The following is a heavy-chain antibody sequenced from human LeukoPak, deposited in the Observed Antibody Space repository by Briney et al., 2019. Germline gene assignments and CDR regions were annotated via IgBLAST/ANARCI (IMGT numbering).Heavy chain of an antibody. Sequence: SETLSLTCTVSGGSISSYYWSWIRQPPGKGLEWIGYIYYSGSTNFNPSLKSRVTISVDTSKNQFSLKLSSVTAADTAVYYCARDRLYCSGGSCYEGAFDYWGQGTLVTVSS. J-gene: IGHJ4*02. CDR2: IYYSGST. D-gene: IGHD2-15*01. V-gene: IGHV4-59*01. CDR3: ARDRLYCSGGSCYEGAFDY. CDR1: GGSISSYY.